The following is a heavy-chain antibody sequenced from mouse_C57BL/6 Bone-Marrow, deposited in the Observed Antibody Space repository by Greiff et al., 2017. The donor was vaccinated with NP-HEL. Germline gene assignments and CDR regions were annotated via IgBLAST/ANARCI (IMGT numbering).Heavy chain of an antibody. CDR2: IWSGGST. CDR3: ARDYGSSPYYAMDY. D-gene: IGHD1-1*01. CDR1: GFSLTSYG. Sequence: VKLQESGPGLVQPSQSLSITCTVSGFSLTSYGVHWVRQSPGKGLEWLGVIWSGGSTDYNAAFISRLSISKDNSKSQVFFKMNSLQADDTAIYYCARDYGSSPYYAMDYWGQGTSVTVSS. V-gene: IGHV2-2*01. J-gene: IGHJ4*01.